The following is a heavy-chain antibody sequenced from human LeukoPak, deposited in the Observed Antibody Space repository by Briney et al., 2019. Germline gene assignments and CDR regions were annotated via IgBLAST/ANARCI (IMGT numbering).Heavy chain of an antibody. D-gene: IGHD3-10*01. V-gene: IGHV4-39*01. CDR2: IYYSGST. Sequence: SETLSLTCTVSGGSISSSSYYWGWIRQPPGKGLEWIGSIYYSGSTYYNPSLKSRVTISVDTSKNQFSLKLSSVTAADTAVYYCARGLARSPPGIWGQGTMVTVSS. CDR3: ARGLARSPPGI. J-gene: IGHJ3*02. CDR1: GGSISSSSYY.